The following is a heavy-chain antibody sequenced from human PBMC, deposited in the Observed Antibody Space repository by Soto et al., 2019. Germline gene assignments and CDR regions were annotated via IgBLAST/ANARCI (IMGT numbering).Heavy chain of an antibody. CDR1: GGSSSGYY. J-gene: IGHJ4*02. V-gene: IGHV4-34*01. CDR2: INHSGST. CDR3: ARIRALEGYYFDY. Sequence: SETVALTCAVYGGSSSGYYWRWVRQPPGKGLEWIGEINHSGSTNYNPSLKSRVTISVDTSKNQFSLKLSSVTAADTAVYYCARIRALEGYYFDYWGQGTLVTVSS.